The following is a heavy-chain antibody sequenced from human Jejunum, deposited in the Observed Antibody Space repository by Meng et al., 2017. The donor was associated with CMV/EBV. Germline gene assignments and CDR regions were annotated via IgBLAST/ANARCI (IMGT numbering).Heavy chain of an antibody. CDR1: GYTFTNHA. Sequence: QVQLVQSGPALKKPGASVKISCKASGYTFTNHAIVWVRQAPGQGLEWMGWINTITGNPAYAQDFTGRFVFSLDTAVGTAYLQISSLKAEDTAVYYCARELTATNLNNGYWGQGTLVTVSS. J-gene: IGHJ4*02. CDR3: ARELTATNLNNGY. CDR2: INTITGNP. V-gene: IGHV7-4-1*02. D-gene: IGHD6-25*01.